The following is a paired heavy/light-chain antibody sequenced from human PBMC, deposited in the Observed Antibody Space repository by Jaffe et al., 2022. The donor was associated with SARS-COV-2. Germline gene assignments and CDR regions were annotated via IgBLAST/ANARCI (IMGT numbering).Heavy chain of an antibody. Sequence: QVQLVQSGAEVKKPGESVKVSCKASGYTFTSYGIHWVRQAPGQRLEWMGRINAGNGNTKYSQKFQGRVTFTRDKSASTGNMELSSLRSEDTAVYYCAKGTGDLQYAMDVWGQGTTVTVSS. CDR2: INAGNGNT. V-gene: IGHV1-3*01. D-gene: IGHD2-21*02. CDR1: GYTFTSYG. J-gene: IGHJ6*02. CDR3: AKGTGDLQYAMDV.
Light chain of an antibody. CDR2: NTN. CDR1: SASVSTSYY. V-gene: IGLV8-61*01. Sequence: QTVVTQEPSFSVSPGGTVTLTCGLSSASVSTSYYASWYQQTPGQAPRTLIYNTNIRSSGVPDRFSGSILGNKAALTITGAQADDESDYYCVLYMGSGNWVFGGGTKLTVL. CDR3: VLYMGSGNWV. J-gene: IGLJ3*02.